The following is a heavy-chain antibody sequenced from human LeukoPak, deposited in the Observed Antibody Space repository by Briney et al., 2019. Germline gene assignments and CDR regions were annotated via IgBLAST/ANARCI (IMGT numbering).Heavy chain of an antibody. CDR2: INWNGGST. CDR1: GFTFDDYG. D-gene: IGHD3-22*01. J-gene: IGHJ3*02. Sequence: SGGSLRLSCAASGFTFDDYGMSWVRQAPGKGLEWVSGINWNGGSTGYADSVKDRFTIYRDNAKNSLYLQMNSLRAEDTALYYCARAVLRYYDSSGIDAFDIWGQGTMVTVSS. V-gene: IGHV3-20*04. CDR3: ARAVLRYYDSSGIDAFDI.